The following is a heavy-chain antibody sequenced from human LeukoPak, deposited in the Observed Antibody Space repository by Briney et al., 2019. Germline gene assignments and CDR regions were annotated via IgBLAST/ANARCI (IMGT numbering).Heavy chain of an antibody. V-gene: IGHV3-30*02. CDR3: ANGGTTGDDY. CDR2: IRYDGSNK. CDR1: GFTFSSYG. J-gene: IGHJ4*02. D-gene: IGHD3-16*01. Sequence: GGSLRLSCAASGFTFSSYGMHWVRQAPGKGLEWVAFIRYDGSNKYYADSVKGRFTISRENSKNTLYLQMNSLRAEDTAVYYFANGGTTGDDYWGQGNLVTVSS.